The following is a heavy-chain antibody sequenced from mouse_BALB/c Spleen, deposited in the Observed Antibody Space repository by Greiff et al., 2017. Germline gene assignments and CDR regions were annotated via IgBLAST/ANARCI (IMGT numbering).Heavy chain of an antibody. CDR2: ISSGGGST. Sequence: EVHLVESGGGLVKPGGSLKLSCAASGFAFSSYDMSWVRQTPEKRLEWVAYISSGGGSTYYPDTVKGRFTISRDNAKNTLYLQMSSLKSEDTAMYYCARRGDYYGSRNAMDYWGQGTSVTVSS. V-gene: IGHV5-12-1*01. D-gene: IGHD1-1*01. CDR1: GFAFSSYD. CDR3: ARRGDYYGSRNAMDY. J-gene: IGHJ4*01.